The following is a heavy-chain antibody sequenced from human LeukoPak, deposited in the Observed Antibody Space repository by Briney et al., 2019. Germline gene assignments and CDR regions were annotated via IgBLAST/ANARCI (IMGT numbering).Heavy chain of an antibody. CDR3: ATENKRMDAFDI. CDR1: GGSISSYY. CDR2: IYYSGNT. Sequence: PSETLSLTCTVSGGSISSYYWSWIRQPPGKVLEWIGYIYYSGNTNYNPSLKSRVTISVDTSKNQFSLKLSSVTAADTAVYYCATENKRMDAFDIWGQGTMVTVSS. D-gene: IGHD1/OR15-1a*01. V-gene: IGHV4-59*12. J-gene: IGHJ3*02.